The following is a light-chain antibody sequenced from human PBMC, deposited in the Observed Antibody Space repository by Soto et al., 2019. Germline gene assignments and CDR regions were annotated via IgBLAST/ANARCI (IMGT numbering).Light chain of an antibody. V-gene: IGLV2-14*01. CDR1: RHNVGGYNY. CDR3: SSYTSSSTLV. CDR2: EVT. Sequence: QSALTQPASVSGSPGQSITISCTGTRHNVGGYNYVSWYQQHPGKAPKLIIFEVTNRPSGIPDRFSGSKSGNTASLTISGLQADDESHYYCSSYTSSSTLVFGGGTKVTVL. J-gene: IGLJ2*01.